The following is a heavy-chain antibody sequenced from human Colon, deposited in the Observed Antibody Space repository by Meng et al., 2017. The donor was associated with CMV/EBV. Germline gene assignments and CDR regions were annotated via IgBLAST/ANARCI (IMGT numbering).Heavy chain of an antibody. J-gene: IGHJ5*02. V-gene: IGHV1-8*01. CDR1: GYTFTSVD. CDR2: MNPNSGKT. Sequence: ASVKVSCKASGYTFTSVDINWVRQATGQGLEWMGWMNPNSGKTLYAQKFQHRVTMTRNTSISTDYMVLSSLTSEDTAVHYCTRGVGNWFDPWGQGTLVTVSS. CDR3: TRGVGNWFDP.